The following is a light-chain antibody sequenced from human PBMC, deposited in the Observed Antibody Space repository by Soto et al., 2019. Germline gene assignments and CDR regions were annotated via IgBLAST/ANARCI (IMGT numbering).Light chain of an antibody. CDR1: NSNIGAGYD. V-gene: IGLV1-40*01. J-gene: IGLJ2*01. CDR3: QSYDSSFNGLI. Sequence: QSVLTQPPSVTGAPGQRVTISCTGTNSNIGAGYDVHWFQQFPGKAPKLLISAYTNRPSGIPDRFSGSKSGTSVSLAITGLQAEDEADFYCQSYDSSFNGLIFGVGTKLTVL. CDR2: AYT.